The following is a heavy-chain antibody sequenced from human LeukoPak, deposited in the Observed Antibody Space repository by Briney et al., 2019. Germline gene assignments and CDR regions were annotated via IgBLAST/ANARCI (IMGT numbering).Heavy chain of an antibody. CDR1: GFTFSSYW. D-gene: IGHD4-17*01. Sequence: GGSLRLSCAASGFTFSSYWMSWVRQAPGKGLEWVANIKQDGSEKYYMDSVKGRFTISRDNAKNSLYLQMNSLRAEDTAVYYCARDRRYGDYVLPTDYWGQGTLVTVSS. V-gene: IGHV3-7*01. CDR2: IKQDGSEK. J-gene: IGHJ4*02. CDR3: ARDRRYGDYVLPTDY.